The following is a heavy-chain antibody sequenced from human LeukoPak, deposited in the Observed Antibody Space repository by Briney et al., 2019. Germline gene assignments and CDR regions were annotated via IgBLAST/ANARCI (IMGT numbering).Heavy chain of an antibody. V-gene: IGHV4-4*02. D-gene: IGHD1-26*01. J-gene: IGHJ4*02. CDR3: AGEVGYSGSYDY. CDR2: IYHSGST. CDR1: GGSGGSISSSNY. Sequence: PSGTLSLTCAVSGGSGGSISSSNYWSWVRQPPGKGLEWIGEIYHSGSTNYNPSLKSRVTISVDTSKNQFSLKLSSVTAADTAVYYCAGEVGYSGSYDYWGQGTLVTVSS.